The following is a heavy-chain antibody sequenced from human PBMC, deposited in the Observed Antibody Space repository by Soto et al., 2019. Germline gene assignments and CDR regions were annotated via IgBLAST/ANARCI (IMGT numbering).Heavy chain of an antibody. CDR1: GFTFSSYW. V-gene: IGHV3-7*05. CDR2: IKQDGSEK. J-gene: IGHJ6*02. Sequence: EVQLVESGGGLVQPGGSLRLSCAASGFTFSSYWMSWVRQAPGKGLEWVANIKQDGSEKYYVDSVKGRFTISRDNATNSLYLQMNSLRAEDTAVYYCARDGSRSTTVTTLLYYGMDVWGQGTTVTVSS. D-gene: IGHD4-17*01. CDR3: ARDGSRSTTVTTLLYYGMDV.